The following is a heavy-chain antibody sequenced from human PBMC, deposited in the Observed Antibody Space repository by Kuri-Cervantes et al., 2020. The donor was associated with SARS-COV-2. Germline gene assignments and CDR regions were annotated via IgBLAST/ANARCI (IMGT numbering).Heavy chain of an antibody. J-gene: IGHJ4*02. V-gene: IGHV3-33*08. CDR2: IWYDGSNK. Sequence: GGSLRLSCAASGFTFSSYGMHWVRQAPGKGLEWVAVIWYDGSNKYYADSVKGRFTIPRDNSKNTLYLQMNSLRAEDTAVYYCARDTVRGVIRYYFDYWGQGTLVTVSS. CDR3: ARDTVRGVIRYYFDY. D-gene: IGHD3-16*02. CDR1: GFTFSSYG.